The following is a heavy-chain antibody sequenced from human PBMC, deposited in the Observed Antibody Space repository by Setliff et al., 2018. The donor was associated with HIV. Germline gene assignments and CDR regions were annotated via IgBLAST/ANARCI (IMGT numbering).Heavy chain of an antibody. D-gene: IGHD1-26*01. CDR1: GGSISNYY. Sequence: SETLSLTCTVSGGSISNYYWSWIRQPPGKGLQWIGYIYYSGSTNYNPSLKSRVTISVDTSKNQFSLKLSSVTTADTAVYYCARAGDGSPFYYYYYMDVWGKGTTVTVSS. CDR3: ARAGDGSPFYYYYYMDV. V-gene: IGHV4-59*01. J-gene: IGHJ6*03. CDR2: IYYSGST.